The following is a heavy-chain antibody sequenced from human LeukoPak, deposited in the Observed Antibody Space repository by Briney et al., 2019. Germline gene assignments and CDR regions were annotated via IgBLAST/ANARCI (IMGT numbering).Heavy chain of an antibody. J-gene: IGHJ4*02. CDR1: GFTFSSYA. CDR3: ASPLRDYDFWSGYSN. D-gene: IGHD3-3*01. Sequence: GGFLRLSCAASGFTFSSYAMHWVRQAPGKGLEWVAVISYDGSNKYYADSVKGRFTISRDNSKNTLYLQMNSLRAEDTAVYYCASPLRDYDFWSGYSNWGQGTLVTVSS. CDR2: ISYDGSNK. V-gene: IGHV3-30-3*01.